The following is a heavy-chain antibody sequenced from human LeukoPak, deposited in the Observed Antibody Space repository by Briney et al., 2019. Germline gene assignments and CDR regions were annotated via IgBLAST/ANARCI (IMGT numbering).Heavy chain of an antibody. CDR2: INHSGST. V-gene: IGHV4-30-4*01. CDR3: ARASWIQLWLQGGFDY. CDR1: GGSISSGDYY. Sequence: PSQTLSLTCTVSGGSISSGDYYWSWIRQPPGKGLEWIGEINHSGSTNYNPSLKSRVTISVDTSKNQFSLKLSSVTAADTAVYYCARASWIQLWLQGGFDYWGQGTLVTVSS. D-gene: IGHD5-18*01. J-gene: IGHJ4*02.